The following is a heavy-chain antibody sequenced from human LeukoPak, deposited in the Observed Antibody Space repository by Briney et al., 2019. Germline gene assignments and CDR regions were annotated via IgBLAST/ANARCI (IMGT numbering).Heavy chain of an antibody. CDR3: AKDPLAPYYDILTGFDY. V-gene: IGHV3-23*01. Sequence: PGGSLRLSCAASGFTFSNYAMNWVRQAPGKGLEWVSAISGSGGSTYYADSVKGRFTISRDNSKNTLYLQMNSLRAEDTAVYYCAKDPLAPYYDILTGFDYWGQGTLVTVSS. D-gene: IGHD3-9*01. J-gene: IGHJ4*02. CDR2: ISGSGGST. CDR1: GFTFSNYA.